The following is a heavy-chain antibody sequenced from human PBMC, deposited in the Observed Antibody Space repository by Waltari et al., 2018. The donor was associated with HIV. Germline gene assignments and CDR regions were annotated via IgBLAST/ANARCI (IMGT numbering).Heavy chain of an antibody. CDR2: INHSGST. D-gene: IGHD2-21*02. Sequence: QVQLQQWGAGLLKPSETLSLTCAVYGGSFSGYYWSWIRQPPGKGLEWIGEINHSGSTNYNPSLKSRVTISVDTSKNQFSLKLSSVTAADTAVYYCARVPLPKGWGPNWFDPWGQGTLVTVSS. V-gene: IGHV4-34*01. CDR3: ARVPLPKGWGPNWFDP. J-gene: IGHJ5*02. CDR1: GGSFSGYY.